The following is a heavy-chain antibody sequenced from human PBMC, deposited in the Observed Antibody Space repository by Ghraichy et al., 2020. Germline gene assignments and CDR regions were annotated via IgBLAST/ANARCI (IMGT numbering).Heavy chain of an antibody. Sequence: GSLRLSCAASGFTFSSYSMNWVRQAPGKGLEWVSSISSSSSYIYYADSVKGRFTISRDNAKNSLYLQMNSLRAEDTAVYYCARDFRLHTAMDLGDYWGQGTLVTVSS. D-gene: IGHD5-18*01. J-gene: IGHJ4*02. CDR1: GFTFSSYS. V-gene: IGHV3-21*01. CDR2: ISSSSSYI. CDR3: ARDFRLHTAMDLGDY.